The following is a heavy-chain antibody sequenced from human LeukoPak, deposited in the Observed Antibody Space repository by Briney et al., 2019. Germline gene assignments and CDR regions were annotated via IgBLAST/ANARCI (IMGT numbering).Heavy chain of an antibody. J-gene: IGHJ4*02. CDR3: ARQVVITNAYDY. CDR1: GFTFSSYG. CDR2: ISSSGSTI. V-gene: IGHV3-48*04. Sequence: GGSLRLSCAASGFTFSSYGMHWVRQAPGKGLEWVSYISSSGSTIYYADSVKGRFTISRDNAKNSLYLQMNSLRAEDTAVYYCARQVVITNAYDYWGQGTLVTVSS. D-gene: IGHD3-22*01.